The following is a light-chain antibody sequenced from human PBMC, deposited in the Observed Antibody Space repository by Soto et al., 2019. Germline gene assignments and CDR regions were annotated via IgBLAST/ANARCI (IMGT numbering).Light chain of an antibody. Sequence: DIQMSQSPSSLSASIGDRITITCRASQSISTYLNWYQQKPGKAPRLLIYGASTLQNGVPSRFSGSGSATDYTLTISSLQPEDFATYYCQQSFNTPPLTFGGGTTVEMK. CDR3: QQSFNTPPLT. V-gene: IGKV1-39*01. CDR2: GAS. CDR1: QSISTY. J-gene: IGKJ4*01.